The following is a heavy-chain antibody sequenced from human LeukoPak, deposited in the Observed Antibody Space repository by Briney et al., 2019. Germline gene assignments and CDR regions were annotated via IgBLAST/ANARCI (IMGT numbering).Heavy chain of an antibody. CDR1: GYTFTSYY. Sequence: ASVKVSCKASGYTFTSYYMHWVRQAPGQGLEWMGIINPSGGSTSYAQKFQGRVTMTRDTSTSTVYMELTSLRSEDTAVYYCARDLSGSNYYASGSYADWGQGTLVTVSS. J-gene: IGHJ4*02. CDR2: INPSGGST. V-gene: IGHV1-46*01. D-gene: IGHD3-10*01. CDR3: ARDLSGSNYYASGSYAD.